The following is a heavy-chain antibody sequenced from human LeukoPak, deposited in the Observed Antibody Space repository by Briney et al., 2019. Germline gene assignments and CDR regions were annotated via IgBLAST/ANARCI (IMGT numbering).Heavy chain of an antibody. D-gene: IGHD3-16*02. CDR3: ARLYYDHVWGTYRPSYFDY. V-gene: IGHV5-51*01. CDR2: IYPGDSDT. J-gene: IGHJ4*02. CDR1: GYSFTTYW. Sequence: GESLKISCKGSGYSFTTYWIGWVRQMPGKGLEWMGIIYPGDSDTRYSPSLQGQVTISVDKSISTTYLQWSSLKASDTAMYYCARLYYDHVWGTYRPSYFDYWGQGTLVTVSS.